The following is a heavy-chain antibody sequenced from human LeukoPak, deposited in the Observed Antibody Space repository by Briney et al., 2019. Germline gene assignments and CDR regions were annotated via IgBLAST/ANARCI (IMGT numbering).Heavy chain of an antibody. CDR3: AITGGYCSRASCYGY. CDR2: IIPIFGTA. J-gene: IGHJ4*02. D-gene: IGHD2-15*01. Sequence: ASVKVSCKASGGTFSSYAISWVRQAPGQGLEWMGGIIPIFGTANYAQKFQGRVTITADESTSTAYMELSSLRSEDTAVYYCAITGGYCSRASCYGYWGQGTLVTVSS. V-gene: IGHV1-69*13. CDR1: GGTFSSYA.